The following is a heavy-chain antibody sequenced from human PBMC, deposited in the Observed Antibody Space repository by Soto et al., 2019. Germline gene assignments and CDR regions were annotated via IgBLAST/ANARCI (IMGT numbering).Heavy chain of an antibody. CDR1: GFTFSNYG. CDR2: ISYDGSNK. D-gene: IGHD6-19*01. CDR3: ATFTTHLAGAGRGFDY. J-gene: IGHJ4*02. V-gene: IGHV3-30*03. Sequence: GGSLRLSCAASGFTFSNYGMHWVRQAPGKGLEWVSVISYDGSNKYYADSVKGRFTISRDKSKNSLYLQMNSLRAEDTAVYYWATFTTHLAGAGRGFDYWGQGTLVTVSS.